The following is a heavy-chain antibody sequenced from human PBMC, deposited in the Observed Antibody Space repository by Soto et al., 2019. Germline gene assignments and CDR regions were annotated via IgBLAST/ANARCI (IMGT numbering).Heavy chain of an antibody. CDR3: ASSSRYNWQYWSSSFDP. Sequence: SVKVSCKASGGTFSSYAISWVRQAPGQGLEWMGGIIPIFGTANYAQKFQGRVTITADESTSTAYMELSSLRSEDTAVYYCASSSRYNWQYWSSSFDPWGQGTLVTVSS. V-gene: IGHV1-69*13. J-gene: IGHJ5*02. D-gene: IGHD1-20*01. CDR1: GGTFSSYA. CDR2: IIPIFGTA.